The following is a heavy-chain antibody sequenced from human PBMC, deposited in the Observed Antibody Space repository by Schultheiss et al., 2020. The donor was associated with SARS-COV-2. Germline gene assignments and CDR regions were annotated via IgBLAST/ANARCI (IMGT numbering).Heavy chain of an antibody. J-gene: IGHJ4*02. CDR1: GFTFSSYA. CDR3: ARGPGQFIDY. V-gene: IGHV3-30-3*01. CDR2: ISYDGSNK. Sequence: GESLKISCAASGFTFSSYAMHWVRQAPGKGLEWVAVISYDGSNKYYADSVKGRFTISRDNSKNTLYLQMNSLRDEDTAVYYCARGPGQFIDYWGQGTLVTVSS. D-gene: IGHD3-10*01.